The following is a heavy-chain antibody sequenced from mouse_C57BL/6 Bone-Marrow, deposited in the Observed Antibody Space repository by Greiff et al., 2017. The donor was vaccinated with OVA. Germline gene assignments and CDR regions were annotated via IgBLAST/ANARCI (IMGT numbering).Heavy chain of an antibody. CDR3: ARAVLRSRFAY. CDR1: GYSITSGYY. V-gene: IGHV3-6*01. J-gene: IGHJ3*01. CDR2: ISYDGSN. D-gene: IGHD1-1*01. Sequence: EVKLMESGPGLVKPSQSLSLTCSVTGYSITSGYYWNWIRQFPGNKLEWMGYISYDGSNNYNPSLKNRISITRDTSKNLFFLKLNSVTTEDTATYYCARAVLRSRFAYWGQGTLVTVSA.